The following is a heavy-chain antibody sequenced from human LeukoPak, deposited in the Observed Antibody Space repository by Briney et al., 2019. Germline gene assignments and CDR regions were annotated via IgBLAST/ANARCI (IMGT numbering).Heavy chain of an antibody. V-gene: IGHV1-2*02. CDR3: ASHYYDSSGYFLPFDY. CDR1: GYTFTGYY. Sequence: ASVKVSCKASGYTFTGYYMHWVRQAPGQGLEWMGWINPNSGGTNYAQKFQGRGTMTWDTSISTAYMELSRLRSDDTAVYYCASHYYDSSGYFLPFDYWGQGTLVTVSS. J-gene: IGHJ4*02. CDR2: INPNSGGT. D-gene: IGHD3-22*01.